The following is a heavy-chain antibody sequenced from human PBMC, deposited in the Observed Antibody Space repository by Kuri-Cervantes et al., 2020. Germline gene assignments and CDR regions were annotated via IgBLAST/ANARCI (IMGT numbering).Heavy chain of an antibody. CDR3: ASSPRYDFWSGYYKTQYGMDV. CDR1: GGSISSSSYY. CDR2: IYYSGST. V-gene: IGHV4-39*07. D-gene: IGHD3-3*01. J-gene: IGHJ6*02. Sequence: SETLSLTCTVPGGSISSSSYYWGWIRQPPGKGLEWIGSIYYSGSTYYNPSLKSRVTISVDASKNQFSLKLSSVTAADTAVYYCASSPRYDFWSGYYKTQYGMDVWGQGTTVTVSS.